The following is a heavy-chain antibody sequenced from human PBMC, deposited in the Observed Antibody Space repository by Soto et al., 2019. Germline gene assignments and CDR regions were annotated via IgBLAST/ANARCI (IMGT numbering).Heavy chain of an antibody. CDR1: GFTFSSYA. D-gene: IGHD3-3*01. J-gene: IGHJ4*02. V-gene: IGHV3-23*01. CDR2: ISGSGGST. CDR3: AKGSSTLRFLEWLLFAY. Sequence: EVQLLESGGGLVQPGGSLRLSCAASGFTFSSYAMSWVRQAPGKGLEWVSAISGSGGSTYYADSVKGRFTISRDNSKNTLYLQMNSLRDEDTAVYYCAKGSSTLRFLEWLLFAYWGQGTLVTVSS.